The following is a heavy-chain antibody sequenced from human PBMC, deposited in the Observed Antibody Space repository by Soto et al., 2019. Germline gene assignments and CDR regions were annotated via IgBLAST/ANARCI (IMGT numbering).Heavy chain of an antibody. CDR1: GGSFSGYY. CDR3: ARRYCSGGSCSPHRQYYYYYYGMDV. Sequence: QVQLQQCGAGLLKPSETLSLTCAVYGGSFSGYYWSCVRQPPGKVLEWIGEINHSGSTNYNPSLKSRVTISVETSKNQFSLKLSSVTAADTAVYCCARRYCSGGSCSPHRQYYYYYYGMDVWGQGTTVTVSS. CDR2: INHSGST. J-gene: IGHJ6*02. V-gene: IGHV4-34*01. D-gene: IGHD2-15*01.